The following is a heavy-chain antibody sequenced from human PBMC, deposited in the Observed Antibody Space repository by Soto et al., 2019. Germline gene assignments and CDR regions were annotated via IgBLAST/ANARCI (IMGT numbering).Heavy chain of an antibody. CDR1: GCTFGDYT. CDR2: ILADYNT. J-gene: IGHJ4*02. D-gene: IGHD2-8*01. V-gene: IGHV3-23*03. Sequence: EVQLLASGGGLVQAGESLTLSCAASGCTFGDYTLSWVRQAPGKVLECISVILADYNTYYTDSVRSRFNISRDNSKNALYLQINSLRAEDTAVYYCARRTNGYFGYWGQGALVTVSS. CDR3: ARRTNGYFGY.